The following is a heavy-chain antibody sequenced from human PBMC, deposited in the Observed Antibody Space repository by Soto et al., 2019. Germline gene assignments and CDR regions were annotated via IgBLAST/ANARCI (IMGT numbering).Heavy chain of an antibody. CDR3: AHSFGLDDVEVDD. Sequence: QITLKESGPTLVKPTQTLTLTCTFSGFSLSTSGVGVGWIRQPPGKALEWLALIYWDDDKRYSQSLKSSLTITKNTSKHQVVLTMTNLAHMDTDTHYCAHSFGLDDVEVDDWGQGTLVTVSS. CDR1: GFSLSTSGVG. CDR2: IYWDDDK. V-gene: IGHV2-5*02. D-gene: IGHD1-1*01. J-gene: IGHJ4*02.